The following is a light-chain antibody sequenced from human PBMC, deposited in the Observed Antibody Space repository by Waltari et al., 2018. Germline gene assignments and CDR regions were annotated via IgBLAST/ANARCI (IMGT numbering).Light chain of an antibody. CDR2: DVS. CDR1: NSDVATYDR. CDR3: CSYAGTYTVV. Sequence: QSALTQPRSVSGSPGQSVTISCTGTNSDVATYDRVSWYQQHPGEAPKFLIYDVSKRPAGVPDRFSGSKSGDTASLTISGLQAEDEADYYCCSYAGTYTVVFGGGTKLTVV. V-gene: IGLV2-11*01. J-gene: IGLJ2*01.